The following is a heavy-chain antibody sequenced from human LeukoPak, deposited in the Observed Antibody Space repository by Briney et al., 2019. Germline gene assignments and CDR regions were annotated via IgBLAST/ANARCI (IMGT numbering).Heavy chain of an antibody. Sequence: SETLSLTCTVSGGSISSYSWSWIRQPPGXGLECIGYIYYSGSTNYNPSLKSRVTISVDTSKNQFSLKLSSVTAADTAVYYCARVGTSAAAGIKGFDYWGQGTLVTVSS. J-gene: IGHJ4*02. D-gene: IGHD6-13*01. CDR3: ARVGTSAAAGIKGFDY. CDR1: GGSISSYS. V-gene: IGHV4-59*08. CDR2: IYYSGST.